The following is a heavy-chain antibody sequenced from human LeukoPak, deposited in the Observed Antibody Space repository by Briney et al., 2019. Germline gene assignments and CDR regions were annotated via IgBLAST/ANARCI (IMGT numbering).Heavy chain of an antibody. CDR3: ASCSRPNYYYGMDV. CDR2: IYSVGST. D-gene: IGHD6-6*01. Sequence: PGGSLRVSCAASGFIVSSNCMSWVRQAPGKGLEWVSGIYSVGSTYYADSVKGRFTISRDKSKNTLYLQMNSLRADDTAVYYCASCSRPNYYYGMDVWGQGTTVTVSS. V-gene: IGHV3-53*01. J-gene: IGHJ6*02. CDR1: GFIVSSNC.